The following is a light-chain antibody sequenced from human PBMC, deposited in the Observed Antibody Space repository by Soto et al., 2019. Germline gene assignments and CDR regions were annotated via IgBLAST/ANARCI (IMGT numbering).Light chain of an antibody. CDR1: QSISSY. V-gene: IGKV1-39*01. Sequence: DIQMTQSPSSLSASVGDIATITCRASQSISSYLNWHQQKPVKAPKLLIYAASSLQSGVPSRFSGSGSGTDVTLPISSLQPGDFATYYCQQSYSSPRTFGQGTKVEIK. CDR2: AAS. CDR3: QQSYSSPRT. J-gene: IGKJ1*01.